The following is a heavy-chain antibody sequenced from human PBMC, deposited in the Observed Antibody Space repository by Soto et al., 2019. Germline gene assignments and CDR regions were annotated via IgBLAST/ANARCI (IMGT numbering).Heavy chain of an antibody. CDR1: GGTFTSYD. CDR2: MNPNNGNT. D-gene: IGHD3-10*01. V-gene: IGHV1-8*01. Sequence: ASVKVSCKASGGTFTSYDISWVRQATGQGLEWMGWMNPNNGNTDYAPKFQGRVTMTMNTSIGTAYMELSSLRSEDTAVYYCARSPRNYYALGSYSYFRHWGQGTLVTVS. J-gene: IGHJ1*01. CDR3: ARSPRNYYALGSYSYFRH.